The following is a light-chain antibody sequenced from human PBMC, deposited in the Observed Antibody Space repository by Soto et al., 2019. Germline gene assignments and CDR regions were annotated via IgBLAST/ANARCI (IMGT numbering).Light chain of an antibody. J-gene: IGKJ4*02. CDR1: QSVSSY. V-gene: IGKV3-11*01. Sequence: EIVLKQSPATLSLSPGERATLSCRASQSVSSYLAWYQQKPGQAPRLLIYDASNRATGIPARFSGSGSGTDFTLTISSPEPEDFAVYYCQQRSNWPPSHTFGGGTKVDIK. CDR2: DAS. CDR3: QQRSNWPPSHT.